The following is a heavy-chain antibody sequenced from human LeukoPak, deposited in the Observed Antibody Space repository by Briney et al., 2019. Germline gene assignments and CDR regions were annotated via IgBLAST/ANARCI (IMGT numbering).Heavy chain of an antibody. J-gene: IGHJ6*03. CDR1: GGSISSYY. D-gene: IGHD1-14*01. Sequence: SETLSLTCTVSGGSISSYYWSWIRQPPGKGLEWIGDIYYSGSTNYNPSLKSRVTISVYTSKNQFSLKLSSVTAADTAVYYCARAPITVDYYYYYMDVWGKGTTVTVSS. CDR3: ARAPITVDYYYYYMDV. V-gene: IGHV4-59*01. CDR2: IYYSGST.